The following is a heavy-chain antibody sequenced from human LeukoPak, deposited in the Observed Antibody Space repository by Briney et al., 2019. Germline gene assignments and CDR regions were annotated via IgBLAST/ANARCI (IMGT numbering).Heavy chain of an antibody. D-gene: IGHD3-3*01. Sequence: ASVKVSCKASGYTFTSYGISWVRQAPGQGLEWMGCISAYNGNTNYAQKLQGRVTMTTDTSTSTAYMELRSLRSDDTAVYYCARSRYYDFWSGYSDFDYWLQGTLVTVSS. J-gene: IGHJ4*02. CDR2: ISAYNGNT. V-gene: IGHV1-18*01. CDR1: GYTFTSYG. CDR3: ARSRYYDFWSGYSDFDY.